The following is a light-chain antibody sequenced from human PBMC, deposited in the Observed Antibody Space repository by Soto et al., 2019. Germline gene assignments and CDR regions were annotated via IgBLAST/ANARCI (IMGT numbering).Light chain of an antibody. CDR3: QQRSNSPIT. CDR2: HAS. CDR1: RSIRRS. V-gene: IGKV3-11*01. Sequence: EVELTQAPATLSLSPGDSATLSCGASRSIRRSLAWYQQKPGQAPSPLIYHASNRPTDIPARFSGSGSGTDFTLTISSLAPEDFEVYYCQQRSNSPITFGQGTRLEIK. J-gene: IGKJ5*01.